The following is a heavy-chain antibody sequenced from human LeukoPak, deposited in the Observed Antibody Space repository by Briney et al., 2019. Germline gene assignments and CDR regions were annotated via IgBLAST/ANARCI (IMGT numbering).Heavy chain of an antibody. CDR1: GFTFNSYG. D-gene: IGHD4-17*01. CDR2: VWYDGSNK. Sequence: PGGSLRLSCAASGFTFNSYGIHWVRQAPGKGLEWVAFVWYDGSNKYYADSVKGRVTISRDNSKNTLYLQMNRLRAEDTAVYYCARARTTRGFDYWGQGTLVTVSS. J-gene: IGHJ4*02. CDR3: ARARTTRGFDY. V-gene: IGHV3-33*01.